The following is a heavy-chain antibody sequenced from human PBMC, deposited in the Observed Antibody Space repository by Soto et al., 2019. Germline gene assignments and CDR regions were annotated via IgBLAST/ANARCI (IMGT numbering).Heavy chain of an antibody. V-gene: IGHV1-46*01. J-gene: IGHJ4*02. CDR1: GYTFTSYY. CDR2: INPSGGST. Sequence: QVQLVQSGAEVKKPGASVKVSCKASGYTFTSYYMHWVRQAPGQGLEWMGIINPSGGSTSYAQKFPGRVNKTQETAKSKGLKELSRPGIEGTAVVYCSRSPGGDSNTFGFWGQGTLVTVSS. CDR3: SRSPGGDSNTFGF. D-gene: IGHD2-21*02.